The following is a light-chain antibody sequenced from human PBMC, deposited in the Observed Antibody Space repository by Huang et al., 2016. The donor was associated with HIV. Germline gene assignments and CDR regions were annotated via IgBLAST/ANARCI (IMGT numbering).Light chain of an antibody. CDR3: QQFNNYLFT. Sequence: AIQLTPSPSSLSASVGDRVPITCRASQGISSALDWYQQKPGKAPKLLIYDASRLESGVPSRFSGSGSGTDFTLTISSLQPEDFATYYCQQFNNYLFTFGPGTKVDIK. J-gene: IGKJ3*01. CDR2: DAS. CDR1: QGISSA. V-gene: IGKV1D-13*01.